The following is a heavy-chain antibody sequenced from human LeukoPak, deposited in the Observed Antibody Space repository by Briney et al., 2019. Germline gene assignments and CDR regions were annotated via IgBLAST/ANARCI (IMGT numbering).Heavy chain of an antibody. Sequence: GGSLRLSCAASGFTFSSYWMHWVRQAPGKGLVWVSRINSDGSSTSYADSVKGRFTISRDNAKNTLYLQMNSLRAEDTAVYYCARGYGSGSYHGAFDIWGQGTMVTVSS. CDR1: GFTFSSYW. CDR2: INSDGSST. CDR3: ARGYGSGSYHGAFDI. D-gene: IGHD3-10*01. V-gene: IGHV3-74*01. J-gene: IGHJ3*02.